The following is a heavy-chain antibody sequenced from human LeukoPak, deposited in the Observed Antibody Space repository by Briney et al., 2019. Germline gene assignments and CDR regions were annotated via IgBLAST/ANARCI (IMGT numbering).Heavy chain of an antibody. V-gene: IGHV4-4*09. Sequence: RTSETLSLTCTVSGVSMSNHFWSWIRQPPGKGLEWIGYIYTSGSTNYNPSLKSRVTISVDTSKNQFSLKLSSVTAADTAVYYCARHGLTIFGVVSEIDPWGQGTLVTVSS. CDR1: GVSMSNHF. J-gene: IGHJ5*02. CDR2: IYTSGST. CDR3: ARHGLTIFGVVSEIDP. D-gene: IGHD3-3*01.